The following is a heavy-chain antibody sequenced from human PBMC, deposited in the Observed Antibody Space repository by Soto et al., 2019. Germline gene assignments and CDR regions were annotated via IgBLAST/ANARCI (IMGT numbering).Heavy chain of an antibody. CDR2: IYPGDSDT. J-gene: IGHJ6*02. D-gene: IGHD2-15*01. Sequence: GESLKISCKGSGYSFTSYWIGWVRQMPGKGLEWMGIIYPGDSDTRYSPSFQGQVTISADKSISTAYLQWSSLKASDTAMYYCARFIVVVVAARYYYGMDVWGQGTTVTVSS. CDR3: ARFIVVVVAARYYYGMDV. V-gene: IGHV5-51*01. CDR1: GYSFTSYW.